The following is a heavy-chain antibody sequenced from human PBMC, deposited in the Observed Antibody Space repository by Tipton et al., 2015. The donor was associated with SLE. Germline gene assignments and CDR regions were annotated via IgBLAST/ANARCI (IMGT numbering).Heavy chain of an antibody. D-gene: IGHD3-16*01. J-gene: IGHJ4*02. CDR1: GFTVSSNY. V-gene: IGHV3-53*01. CDR2: IFSGGST. CDR3: AREGGGTLTTDS. Sequence: SLRLSCAASGFTVSSNYMSWVRQAPGKGLEWVSVIFSGGSTYYADSVKGRFTISRDNSKNTLYLQMDSLRAEDTAVYYCAREGGGTLTTDSWGQGTLVTVSS.